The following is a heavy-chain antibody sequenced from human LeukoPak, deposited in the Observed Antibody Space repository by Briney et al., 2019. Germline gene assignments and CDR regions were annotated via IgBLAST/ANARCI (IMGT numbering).Heavy chain of an antibody. CDR3: AKDTYFDWLLYRARIFDS. Sequence: TGGSLRLSCTASGFAFRSYGMHWVRQAPGKGLDWVAVISYDGNKKYYADSVKGRFTISRDNSKNTLSLEMNSLRAEDTAMYYCAKDTYFDWLLYRARIFDSWGQGTLVTVSS. J-gene: IGHJ4*02. V-gene: IGHV3-30*18. CDR2: ISYDGNKK. D-gene: IGHD3-9*01. CDR1: GFAFRSYG.